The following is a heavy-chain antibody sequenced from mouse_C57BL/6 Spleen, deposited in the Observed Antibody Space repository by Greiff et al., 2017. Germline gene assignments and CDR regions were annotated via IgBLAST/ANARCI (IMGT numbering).Heavy chain of an antibody. J-gene: IGHJ4*01. V-gene: IGHV14-1*01. CDR3: TTHYYGSEDAMDY. CDR2: IDPEDGDT. Sequence: VQLQQSGAELVRPGASVKLSCTASGFNIKDYYMHWVKQRPEQGLEWIGRIDPEDGDTEYAPKFQGKATMTADTSSNTAYLQLSSLTSEDTAVYYCTTHYYGSEDAMDYWGQGTSVTVSS. D-gene: IGHD1-1*01. CDR1: GFNIKDYY.